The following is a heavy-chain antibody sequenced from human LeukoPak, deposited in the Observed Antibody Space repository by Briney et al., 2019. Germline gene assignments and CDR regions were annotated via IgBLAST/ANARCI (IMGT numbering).Heavy chain of an antibody. V-gene: IGHV3-30*18. Sequence: GGSLRLSCAASGFTFPNYGMHWVRQAPGKGLEWVAVISYDGSNKYYADSVKGRFTISRDNSKNTLYLQMNSLRAEDTAVYYCAKESSISIAVALDYWGQGTLVTVSS. CDR3: AKESSISIAVALDY. CDR1: GFTFPNYG. J-gene: IGHJ4*02. D-gene: IGHD6-19*01. CDR2: ISYDGSNK.